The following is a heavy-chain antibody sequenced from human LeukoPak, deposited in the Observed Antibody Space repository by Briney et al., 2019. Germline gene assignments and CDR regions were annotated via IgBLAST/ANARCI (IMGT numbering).Heavy chain of an antibody. CDR1: GGTFSSYA. CDR3: ATAPPFPQSPPWAFDI. V-gene: IGHV1-69*13. CDR2: IIPIYGTP. Sequence: GASVKVSCKASGGTFSSYAISWVRQAPGQGLEWMGGIIPIYGTPNYAQKFQGRVTITADESTSTAYMELSSLRSEDTAVYYCATAPPFPQSPPWAFDIWGQGTMVTVSS. J-gene: IGHJ3*02.